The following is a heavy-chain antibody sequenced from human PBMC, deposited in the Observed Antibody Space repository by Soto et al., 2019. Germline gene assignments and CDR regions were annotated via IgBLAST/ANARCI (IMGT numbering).Heavy chain of an antibody. D-gene: IGHD1-1*01. CDR3: AKVGSNYYGMDV. Sequence: EVQLLESGGGLVQPGGSLRLSCAASGFTFSSYAMSWVRQAPGKGLEWVSAISGSGGSTYYADSVKGRFTISRDNSKNTLYRQMNSLRAEDTAVYYCAKVGSNYYGMDVWGQGTTVTVSS. J-gene: IGHJ6*02. CDR1: GFTFSSYA. V-gene: IGHV3-23*01. CDR2: ISGSGGST.